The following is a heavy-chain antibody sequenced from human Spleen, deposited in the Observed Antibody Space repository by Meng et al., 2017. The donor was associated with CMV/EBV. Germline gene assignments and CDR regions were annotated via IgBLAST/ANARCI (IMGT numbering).Heavy chain of an antibody. Sequence: IISSGYYWGWIRQPPGKGLEWIGSIYYSGNTYYNPSLKSRITISVDTSKDQFSLKLNSVTAADTAVYYCARDRPMVVTPTWSLGVQHWGQGTLVTVSS. V-gene: IGHV4-39*07. CDR2: IYYSGNT. D-gene: IGHD2-21*02. J-gene: IGHJ1*01. CDR3: ARDRPMVVTPTWSLGVQH. CDR1: IISSGYY.